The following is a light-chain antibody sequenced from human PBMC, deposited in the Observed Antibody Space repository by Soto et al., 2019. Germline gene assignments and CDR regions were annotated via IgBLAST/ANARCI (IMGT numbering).Light chain of an antibody. CDR2: GNS. CDR1: SSNIGAGYD. V-gene: IGLV1-40*01. Sequence: QTVVTQPPSVSGAPGQRVTISCTGSSSNIGAGYDVHWYQQLPGTAPKLLIYGNSNRPSGVPDRFSGSKSGTSASLAITGLQAEDEADYYCQSYDSSLSGYNYVFGTGTKVTVL. CDR3: QSYDSSLSGYNYV. J-gene: IGLJ1*01.